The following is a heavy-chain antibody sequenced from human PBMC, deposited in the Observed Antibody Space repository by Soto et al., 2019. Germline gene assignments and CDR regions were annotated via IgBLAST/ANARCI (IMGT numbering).Heavy chain of an antibody. CDR2: I. CDR3: AREPSI. V-gene: IGHV4-31*02. Sequence: PSQIKSLTRTVVGGYINSVGYYWSWIRQHPGKGLEWIGYIYYNPSLKSRVTISVDTSKNQFSLKLSSVTAADTAVYYCAREPSIWGPGTLVTVSS. J-gene: IGHJ4*01. CDR1: GGYINSVGYY.